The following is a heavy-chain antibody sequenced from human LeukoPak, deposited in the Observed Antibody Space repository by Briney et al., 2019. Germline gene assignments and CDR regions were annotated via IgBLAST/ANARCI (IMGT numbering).Heavy chain of an antibody. D-gene: IGHD2-2*01. Sequence: PGGSLRLSCAASGFTFSSYAIHWVRQAPGKGLEWVAVVSYDGSKKYYADSVKGRFTISRDNSQNTLYLQMNSLRVEDTAVYYCARAYCSGATCYAPDYWGKGTLVTVSS. CDR2: VSYDGSKK. V-gene: IGHV3-30*04. CDR3: ARAYCSGATCYAPDY. J-gene: IGHJ4*02. CDR1: GFTFSSYA.